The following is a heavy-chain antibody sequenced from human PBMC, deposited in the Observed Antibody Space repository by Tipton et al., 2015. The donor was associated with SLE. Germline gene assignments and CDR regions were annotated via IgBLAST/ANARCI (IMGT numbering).Heavy chain of an antibody. CDR3: ARDQEMSSGENRFDP. J-gene: IGHJ5*02. D-gene: IGHD5-24*01. CDR1: GGSFTSNY. V-gene: IGHV4-59*01. Sequence: TLSLTCTVSGGSFTSNYWSWIRQPPGKGLEWIGCMHYSGSSAYNASLRSRVTLLVDTSKKQISLKLTSVTAADTAIYYCARDQEMSSGENRFDPWGQGTLVTVSS. CDR2: MHYSGSS.